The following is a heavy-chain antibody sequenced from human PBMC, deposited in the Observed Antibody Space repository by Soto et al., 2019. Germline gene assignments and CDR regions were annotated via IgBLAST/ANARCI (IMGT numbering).Heavy chain of an antibody. CDR3: ARVRSNLFDY. Sequence: PSETLSLTCTVSGDSISTFYWSWIRQPPGKGLEWIGYIHYSGSTNYNPSLKSQVIISVDTSKSQFSLKLSSVTAADTAVYFCARVRSNLFDYWGQGTLVTSPQ. CDR2: IHYSGST. CDR1: GDSISTFY. D-gene: IGHD3-3*01. V-gene: IGHV4-59*01. J-gene: IGHJ4*02.